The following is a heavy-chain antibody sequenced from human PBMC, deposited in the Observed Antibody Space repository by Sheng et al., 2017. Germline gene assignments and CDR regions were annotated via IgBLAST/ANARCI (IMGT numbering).Heavy chain of an antibody. CDR2: ITPIFGTT. CDR1: GGTFSNYA. V-gene: IGHV1-69*01. D-gene: IGHD6-6*01. J-gene: IGHJ6*02. CDR3: AISLAYYYYGMDV. Sequence: QVQLGQSGAEVKKPGSSVKVSCKASGGTFSNYAISWVRQAPGQGLEWMGGITPIFGTTKYEQKFQGRVTITADESTSTAYMELSSLRSEDTAMYYCAISLAYYYYGMDVWAKGPRSPSP.